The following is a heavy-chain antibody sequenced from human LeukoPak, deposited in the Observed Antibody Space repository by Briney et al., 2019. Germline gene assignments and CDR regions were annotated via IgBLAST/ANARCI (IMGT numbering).Heavy chain of an antibody. D-gene: IGHD1-20*01. Sequence: PSETLSLTCSVSGDSISSSSYYWGWIRQPPGKGLDWIGNIYYSGSTYYNPSLYSRVTISLDTSKNQFSLKLSSVTAADTAVYYCARLEYNFGTIWGQGALVTVSP. CDR3: ARLEYNFGTI. V-gene: IGHV4-39*01. CDR1: GDSISSSSYY. CDR2: IYYSGST. J-gene: IGHJ4*02.